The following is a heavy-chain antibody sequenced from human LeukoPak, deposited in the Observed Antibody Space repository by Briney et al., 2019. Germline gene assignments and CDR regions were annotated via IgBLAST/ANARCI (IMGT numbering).Heavy chain of an antibody. CDR2: IRYDGSNK. Sequence: GGSLRLSCAASGFTFSSYGMHWFRQAPVKGLEWVAFIRYDGSNKYYADSVKGRFTISRDNSKNTLYLQMNSLRAEDTAVYYCAKDRVAVMWWSRVSPTYYYYMDVWGKGTTVTVSS. CDR1: GFTFSSYG. J-gene: IGHJ6*03. D-gene: IGHD2-21*01. V-gene: IGHV3-30*02. CDR3: AKDRVAVMWWSRVSPTYYYYMDV.